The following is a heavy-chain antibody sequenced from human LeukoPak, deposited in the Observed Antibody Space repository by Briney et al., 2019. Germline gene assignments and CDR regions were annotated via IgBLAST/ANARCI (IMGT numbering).Heavy chain of an antibody. Sequence: ASVKVSCKASGYTFTDYYMHWVRQAPGQGLEWMGWINPNSGGTNYAQKFQGRVTMTRDTSISTAYMELSRLRSDDTAVYYCARVAVAGTRGAFDYWGQGTLVTVSS. CDR2: INPNSGGT. J-gene: IGHJ4*02. V-gene: IGHV1-2*02. CDR1: GYTFTDYY. CDR3: ARVAVAGTRGAFDY. D-gene: IGHD6-19*01.